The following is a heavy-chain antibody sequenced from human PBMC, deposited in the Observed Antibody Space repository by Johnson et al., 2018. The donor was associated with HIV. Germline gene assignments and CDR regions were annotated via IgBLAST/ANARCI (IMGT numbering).Heavy chain of an antibody. Sequence: QVQLVESGGGLVQPGGSLRLSCAASGFTFSSYWMSWVRQAPGKGLEWVAFISHDERIEHYADSVRGRFTISRDNSWNTLYLQMNSLRAEDTAVYYCAKDRGLLDAFHIWGQGTMVTVSS. V-gene: IGHV3-30*18. CDR2: ISHDERIE. CDR3: AKDRGLLDAFHI. CDR1: GFTFSSYW. J-gene: IGHJ3*02.